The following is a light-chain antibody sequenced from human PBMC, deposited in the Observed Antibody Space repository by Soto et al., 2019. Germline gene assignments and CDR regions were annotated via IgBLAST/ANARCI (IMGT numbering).Light chain of an antibody. CDR3: AAWDDSLSARYV. J-gene: IGLJ1*01. CDR2: RNN. CDR1: SSNIGSNY. Sequence: QSALTQPPSASGTPGQRVTISCSGSSSNIGSNYVYWYQQLPGTAPKLLIYRNNQRPSGVPDRFSGSKSGTSASLAISGLRSEDEADYYCAAWDDSLSARYVFGTGTKVTVL. V-gene: IGLV1-47*01.